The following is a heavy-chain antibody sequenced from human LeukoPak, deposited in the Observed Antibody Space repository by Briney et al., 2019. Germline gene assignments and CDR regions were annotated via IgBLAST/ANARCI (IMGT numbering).Heavy chain of an antibody. Sequence: PSETLSLTCSVSGGSISSYYWTWIRQPPGKGLEWIGYIYYSGNTNYNPSLKSRVTISVDTSKNQFSLKLNSVTAADTAVYYCARGGSSPWSLDYWGQGTLVTVSS. D-gene: IGHD6-6*01. J-gene: IGHJ4*02. CDR3: ARGGSSPWSLDY. CDR2: IYYSGNT. V-gene: IGHV4-59*01. CDR1: GGSISSYY.